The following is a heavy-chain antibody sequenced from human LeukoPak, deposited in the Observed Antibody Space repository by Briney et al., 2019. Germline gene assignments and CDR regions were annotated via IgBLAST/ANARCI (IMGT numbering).Heavy chain of an antibody. Sequence: SETLSLTCTVSGGSISSGDYYWSWIRQPPGKGLEWIGYIYYSGSTYYNPSLKSRVTISVDTSKNQFSLKLSSVTVADTAVYYCARERVYGGNSLDYWGQGTLVTVSS. CDR3: ARERVYGGNSLDY. D-gene: IGHD4-23*01. V-gene: IGHV4-30-4*01. CDR1: GGSISSGDYY. J-gene: IGHJ4*02. CDR2: IYYSGST.